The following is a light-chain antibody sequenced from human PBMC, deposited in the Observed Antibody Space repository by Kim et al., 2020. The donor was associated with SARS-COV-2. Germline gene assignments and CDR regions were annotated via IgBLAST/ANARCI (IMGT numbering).Light chain of an antibody. CDR1: QDITNF. J-gene: IGKJ2*01. Sequence: SASVGDRVTITCQASQDITNFLNWYQQRPGKAPKLLMYDASILESGVPSRFSGSGYGTHFILTINDLQPEDIATYYCQHYDNFPYTFGPGTNLEI. V-gene: IGKV1-33*01. CDR2: DAS. CDR3: QHYDNFPYT.